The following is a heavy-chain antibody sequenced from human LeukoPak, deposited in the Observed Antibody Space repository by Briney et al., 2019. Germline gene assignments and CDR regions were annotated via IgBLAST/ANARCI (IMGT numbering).Heavy chain of an antibody. CDR1: VGTFSSYA. J-gene: IGHJ5*02. Sequence: SLKVSCKASVGTFSSYAISWVRQAPGQGLEWMGGIIPIFGTAHYAQKFQGRVTITADESTSTAYMELSSLRSEDTAVYYCARVPSRSSWYLHHRDLMSWFDPWGQGTLVTVSS. CDR2: IIPIFGTA. V-gene: IGHV1-69*01. CDR3: ARVPSRSSWYLHHRDLMSWFDP. D-gene: IGHD6-13*01.